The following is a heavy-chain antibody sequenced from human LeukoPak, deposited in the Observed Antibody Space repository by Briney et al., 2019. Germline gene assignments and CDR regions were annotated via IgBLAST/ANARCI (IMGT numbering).Heavy chain of an antibody. Sequence: PGGSLRLSCAASGFTFSDHYMDWVRQAPGKGLEWVGRTRNKANSYTTEYAASVKDRFTISRDDSGKSLYLQMNSLKTEDTAVYYCARVRYCSSTTCRGAFDIWGQGTMVTVSS. D-gene: IGHD2-2*01. CDR1: GFTFSDHY. V-gene: IGHV3-72*01. J-gene: IGHJ3*02. CDR2: TRNKANSYTT. CDR3: ARVRYCSSTTCRGAFDI.